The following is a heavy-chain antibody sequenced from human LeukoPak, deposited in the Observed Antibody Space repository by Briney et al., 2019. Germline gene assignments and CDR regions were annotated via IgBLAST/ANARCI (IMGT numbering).Heavy chain of an antibody. D-gene: IGHD6-19*01. CDR2: IRYDGSNK. Sequence: GGSLRLSCAASGFTFSSYGMHWVRQAPGKGLEWVAFIRYDGSNKYYADSVKGRFTISRDNSKNTLYLQMNSLRAEDTAVYYCAKGFGSGWYLYLDYWGQGTLVTVSS. CDR3: AKGFGSGWYLYLDY. V-gene: IGHV3-30*02. CDR1: GFTFSSYG. J-gene: IGHJ4*02.